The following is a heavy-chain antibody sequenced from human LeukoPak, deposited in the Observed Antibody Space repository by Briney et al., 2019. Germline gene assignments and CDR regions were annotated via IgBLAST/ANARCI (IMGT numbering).Heavy chain of an antibody. D-gene: IGHD6-19*01. V-gene: IGHV3-48*03. Sequence: RPGGSLRLSCAASGFTFSSYEMNWVRQAPGKGLEWVSYISSSGSTIYYADSVKGRFTISRDNAKNSLYLQMNSLRAEDTALYYCARYSSGLYYFYMDVWGKGTTVTVSS. CDR3: ARYSSGLYYFYMDV. CDR1: GFTFSSYE. J-gene: IGHJ6*03. CDR2: ISSSGSTI.